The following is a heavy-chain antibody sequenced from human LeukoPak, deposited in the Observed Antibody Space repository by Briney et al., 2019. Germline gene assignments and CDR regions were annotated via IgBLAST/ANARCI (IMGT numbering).Heavy chain of an antibody. V-gene: IGHV3-43D*03. CDR3: AKVAKYYYGSETYYFFEH. Sequence: GGSLRLSCAASGFTFDDYAMHWVRQAPGKGLEWVSLISWDGGSTYYADSVKGRFTISRDDAKRSLYLQMNSLRVEDTAVYYCAKVAKYYYGSETYYFFEHWGQGTPVTASS. CDR2: ISWDGGST. D-gene: IGHD3-10*01. CDR1: GFTFDDYA. J-gene: IGHJ4*02.